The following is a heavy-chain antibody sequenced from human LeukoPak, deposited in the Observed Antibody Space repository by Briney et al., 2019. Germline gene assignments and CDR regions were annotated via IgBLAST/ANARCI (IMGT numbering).Heavy chain of an antibody. Sequence: PGGSLTLSCEASGFTLSSYGMHWARQAPGKGPEWLSYFSSSGDTIYYADRVKGRFTISRDNAKNSLYLQMNSLKAEDTAIYYCVTNLPVWWGQGTLVTVSS. CDR2: FSSSGDTI. D-gene: IGHD3-16*01. CDR3: VTNLPVW. V-gene: IGHV3-48*01. J-gene: IGHJ4*02. CDR1: GFTLSSYG.